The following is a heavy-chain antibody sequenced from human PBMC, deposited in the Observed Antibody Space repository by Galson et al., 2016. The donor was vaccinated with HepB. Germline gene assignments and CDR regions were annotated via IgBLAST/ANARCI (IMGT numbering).Heavy chain of an antibody. Sequence: SLRLSCAASGYIFRTYPMHWVRQAPGKGLEWVAVILSDGSNEWYADSVKGRFTISRDNSQNTLSLQMSSLRPEDTAAYYCAREAERWNYLDYWGQGALVTVSS. CDR1: GYIFRTYP. D-gene: IGHD5-24*01. CDR2: ILSDGSNE. V-gene: IGHV3-30-3*01. CDR3: AREAERWNYLDY. J-gene: IGHJ4*02.